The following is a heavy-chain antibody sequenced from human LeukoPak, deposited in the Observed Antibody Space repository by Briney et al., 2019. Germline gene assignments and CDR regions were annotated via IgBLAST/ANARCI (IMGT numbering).Heavy chain of an antibody. Sequence: PGGSLRLSRTASGSSFSSYLMHWVRQILGKRPLWVSFIDPYGGDTNYTDSVKGRFTISRDNAKNTLYLQMNSLRVDDTAVYFCARGPYYYDSVGHPDVWGHGTMVTVSS. CDR2: IDPYGGDT. D-gene: IGHD3-22*01. V-gene: IGHV3-74*01. CDR3: ARGPYYYDSVGHPDV. CDR1: GSSFSSYL. J-gene: IGHJ3*01.